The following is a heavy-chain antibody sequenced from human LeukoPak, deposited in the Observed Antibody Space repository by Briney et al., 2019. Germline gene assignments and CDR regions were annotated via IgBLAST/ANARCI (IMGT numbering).Heavy chain of an antibody. CDR2: ISGSGGST. CDR3: AKDRTTVVTINWFDP. CDR1: GFTFSSYA. Sequence: GGSLRLSCAASGFTFSSYAMSWVRQAPGKGLEWVSAISGSGGSTYYADSVKSRFTISRDNSKNTLYLQMNSLRAEDTAVYYCAKDRTTVVTINWFDPWGQGTLVTVSS. D-gene: IGHD4-23*01. V-gene: IGHV3-23*01. J-gene: IGHJ5*02.